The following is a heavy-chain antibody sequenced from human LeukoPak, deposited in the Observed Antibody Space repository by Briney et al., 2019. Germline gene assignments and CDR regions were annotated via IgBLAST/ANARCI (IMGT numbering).Heavy chain of an antibody. CDR3: AKDSAKKYDDY. V-gene: IGHV3-23*01. J-gene: IGHJ4*02. D-gene: IGHD2/OR15-2a*01. Sequence: PSETLSLTCTVSGYSISSGYYWGWIRQPPGKGLEWVSGISGSDGSTNYADSVKGRFTISRENSKNTLYLQMNSLRAEDTAVYYCAKDSAKKYDDYWGQGTLVTVSS. CDR1: GYSISSGYY. CDR2: ISGSDGST.